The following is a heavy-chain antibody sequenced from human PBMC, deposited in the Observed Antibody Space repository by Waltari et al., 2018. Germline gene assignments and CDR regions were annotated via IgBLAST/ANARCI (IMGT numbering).Heavy chain of an antibody. CDR3: AKGAILYGGNPYYFDY. J-gene: IGHJ4*02. Sequence: VQLVESGGGLVPPGRSLKLSCASSGFTFAYYAMHWVRQAPGKGLEWVSGSSWNSGIIGYADSVKGRFNISRDNAKNSLYLQMNSLRAEDTALYYCAKGAILYGGNPYYFDYWGQGTLVTVSS. CDR1: GFTFAYYA. V-gene: IGHV3-9*01. CDR2: SSWNSGII. D-gene: IGHD2-15*01.